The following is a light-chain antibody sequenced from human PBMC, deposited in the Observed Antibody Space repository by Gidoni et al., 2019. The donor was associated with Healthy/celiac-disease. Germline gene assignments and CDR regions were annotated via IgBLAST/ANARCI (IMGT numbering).Light chain of an antibody. CDR1: SSNIGAGYD. Sequence: QSVLTQPPSVSGATGQRVPISCTGSSSNIGAGYDVHWYQQLPGTAPKLLIYGNSNRPSGVPDRFSGSKSGTSASLAIPGLQAEDEADYYCQSYDSSLSGSRVFGGGTKLTVL. CDR3: QSYDSSLSGSRV. J-gene: IGLJ3*02. V-gene: IGLV1-40*01. CDR2: GNS.